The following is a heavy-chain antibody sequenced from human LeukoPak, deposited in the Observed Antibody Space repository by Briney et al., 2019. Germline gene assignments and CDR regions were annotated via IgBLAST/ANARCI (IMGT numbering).Heavy chain of an antibody. D-gene: IGHD3-10*01. J-gene: IGHJ4*02. CDR1: GGTFSSYA. CDR3: ARDLGSGGVFDY. CDR2: IIPIFGTA. V-gene: IGHV1-69*01. Sequence: SVKVSCKASGGTFSSYAISWVRQAPGQGLEWIGGIIPIFGTANYAQKFQGRVTITADESTSTAYMELSSLRSEDTAVYYCARDLGSGGVFDYWGQGTLVTVSS.